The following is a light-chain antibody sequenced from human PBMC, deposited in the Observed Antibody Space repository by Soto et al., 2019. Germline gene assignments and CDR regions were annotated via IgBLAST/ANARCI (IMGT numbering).Light chain of an antibody. CDR1: QSVISQ. J-gene: IGKJ2*01. CDR3: QQYKDWPYT. CDR2: GAS. Sequence: EIVMTQSPATLSVSPGERATPSCRASQSVISQLAWYHQRPGQAPRLLIYGASTRARGIPARFGGSGSGTEFTLTISTLQSEDFAVYYCQQYKDWPYTFGQGTKVDIK. V-gene: IGKV3-15*01.